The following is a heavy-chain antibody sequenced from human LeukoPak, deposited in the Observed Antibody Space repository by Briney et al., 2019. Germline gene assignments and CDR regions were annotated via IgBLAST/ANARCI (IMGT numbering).Heavy chain of an antibody. Sequence: PSETLSLTCTVSGGSISSYYWSWIRQPPGKGLEWIGYIYYSGSTNYNPSLKSRVTISVDTSKNQFSLKLSSVTAADTAVYYCARGTTGTGAFDIWGQGTMVTVSS. V-gene: IGHV4-59*01. CDR1: GGSISSYY. D-gene: IGHD3-10*01. J-gene: IGHJ3*02. CDR2: IYYSGST. CDR3: ARGTTGTGAFDI.